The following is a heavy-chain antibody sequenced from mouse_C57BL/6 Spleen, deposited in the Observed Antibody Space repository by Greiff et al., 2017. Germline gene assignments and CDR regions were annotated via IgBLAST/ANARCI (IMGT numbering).Heavy chain of an antibody. CDR3: ARNSFYWYFDV. CDR2: LWTGGGS. V-gene: IGHV2-9-1*01. D-gene: IGHD1-1*01. J-gene: IGHJ1*03. Sequence: VKLVESGPGLVAPSQSLSITCTVSGFSLTSYAISWVRQPPGKGLEWLGVLWTGGGSNYNSALISRLSISKDNSKSQVFLKVNSLQSDDTTRYYCARNSFYWYFDVWGTGTTVTVSS. CDR1: GFSLTSYA.